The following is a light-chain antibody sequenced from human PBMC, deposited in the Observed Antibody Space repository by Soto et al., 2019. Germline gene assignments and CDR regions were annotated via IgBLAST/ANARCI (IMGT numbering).Light chain of an antibody. CDR3: QQYGSSPAT. J-gene: IGKJ1*01. CDR2: VAS. CDR1: QTVRNNF. Sequence: EIVLTQSPYTLSLSPGERATLSCRASQTVRNNFLAWYQQKPGQAPRLLISVASSRATGIPDRFTGSGSGTDFTLSVSRLEPEDFAVYFCQQYGSSPATFGQGTKVDIK. V-gene: IGKV3-20*01.